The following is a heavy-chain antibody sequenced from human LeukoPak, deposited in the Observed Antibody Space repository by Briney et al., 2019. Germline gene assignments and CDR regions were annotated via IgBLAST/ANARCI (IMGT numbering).Heavy chain of an antibody. CDR1: GFTFSAYT. D-gene: IGHD2-8*01. Sequence: GGSLRLSCVDSGFTFSAYTLNWVRQAPGKGLEWLSSISSRTTYIYYADSVKGRFTISRDNAKNSVFLQMNSLRAEDTAVYYCATDNARGFDYWVQGTLVTVSS. J-gene: IGHJ4*02. V-gene: IGHV3-21*01. CDR3: ATDNARGFDY. CDR2: ISSRTTYI.